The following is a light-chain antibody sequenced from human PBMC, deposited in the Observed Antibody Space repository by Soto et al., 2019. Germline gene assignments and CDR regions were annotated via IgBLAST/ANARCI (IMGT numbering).Light chain of an antibody. CDR1: QSISYY. CDR3: QQLNSYPIT. CDR2: TTS. V-gene: IGKV1-39*01. Sequence: DIQMTQSPSSLSASVGDRVTITCRASQSISYYLNWYQQKPGRAPRLLIYTTSSLQSGVPSKFSGSASGTDFTLTISSLQPEDFATYYCQQLNSYPITFGQGTRLEIK. J-gene: IGKJ5*01.